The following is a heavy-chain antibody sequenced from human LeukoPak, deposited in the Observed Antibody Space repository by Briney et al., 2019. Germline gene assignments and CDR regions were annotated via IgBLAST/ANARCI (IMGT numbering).Heavy chain of an antibody. CDR1: GGSISSYY. J-gene: IGHJ4*02. CDR2: VYYGGST. Sequence: SETLSLTCTVSGGSISSYYWSWIRQPPGKGLEWIGYVYYGGSTNYNPSLKSRVTISVDTSKNQFSLKLSSVTAADTAVYYCASTKAARTSFGFDYWGQGTLVTVSS. D-gene: IGHD2-8*01. V-gene: IGHV4-59*01. CDR3: ASTKAARTSFGFDY.